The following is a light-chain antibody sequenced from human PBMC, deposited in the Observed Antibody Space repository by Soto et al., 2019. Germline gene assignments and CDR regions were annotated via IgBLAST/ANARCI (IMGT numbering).Light chain of an antibody. CDR2: DAS. CDR1: QDISFY. Sequence: IQMTQTPSSLSASVGDRVTITCQASQDISFYLNWFQQKPGKAPKLLIYDASNLESGVPSRFSGSGSGTQFTFSITSLQPEAVATYYGQQYDFIPAFAFGGGTRVEI. J-gene: IGKJ4*01. V-gene: IGKV1-33*01. CDR3: QQYDFIPAFA.